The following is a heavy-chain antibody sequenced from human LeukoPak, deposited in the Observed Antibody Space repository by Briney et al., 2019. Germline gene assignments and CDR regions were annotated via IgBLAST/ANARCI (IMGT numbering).Heavy chain of an antibody. CDR1: CGPNNRYE. Sequence: SETLSLTYSVSCGPNNRYEWIWTRQPPGKGLEWIGDIYYSGSTNYNPSLKSRVTISVDTSKNQFSLRLGSVTAADTAVYYSARLASGGSGALTPFTYWGQRTLVTVSS. V-gene: IGHV4-59*08. CDR2: IYYSGST. D-gene: IGHD1-26*01. CDR3: ARLASGGSGALTPFTY. J-gene: IGHJ4*02.